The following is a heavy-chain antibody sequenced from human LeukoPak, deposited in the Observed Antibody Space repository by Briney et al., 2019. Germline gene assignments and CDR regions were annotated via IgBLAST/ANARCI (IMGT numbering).Heavy chain of an antibody. Sequence: SETLSLTCTVSGGSISSYYWSWIRQPPGKGLEWIGEINHSGSTNYNPSLKSRVTISVDTSKNQFSLKLSSVTAADTAVYYCASLRFLEWLPYYYYMDVWGKGTTVTVSS. CDR1: GGSISSYY. J-gene: IGHJ6*03. CDR2: INHSGST. V-gene: IGHV4-34*01. D-gene: IGHD3-3*01. CDR3: ASLRFLEWLPYYYYMDV.